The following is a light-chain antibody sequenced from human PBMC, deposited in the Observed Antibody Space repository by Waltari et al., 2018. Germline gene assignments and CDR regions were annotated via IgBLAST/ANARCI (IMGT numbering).Light chain of an antibody. Sequence: DIQITQSPSSLSASVGDTVTVTCRASQNIRTHLNWYQQKPTTAPKLLIYAASTLHRGVPSRFSDSGSETDFTLTVTNLQPDDFAIYFCQQSFSSPWTFGQGTRV. CDR1: QNIRTH. CDR2: AAS. J-gene: IGKJ1*01. V-gene: IGKV1-39*01. CDR3: QQSFSSPWT.